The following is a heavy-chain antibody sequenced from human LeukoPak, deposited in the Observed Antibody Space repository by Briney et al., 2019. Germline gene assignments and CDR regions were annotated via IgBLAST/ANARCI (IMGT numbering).Heavy chain of an antibody. Sequence: PGGSLRLSCAASGFTFSSYEMNWVRQAPGKGLEWVSYISSSGSTIYYADSVKGRFTIPRDNAKNSLYLQMNSLRAEDTAVYYCAKGSPVPYYYDSSGPYYFDYWGQGTLVTVSS. J-gene: IGHJ4*02. V-gene: IGHV3-48*03. CDR3: AKGSPVPYYYDSSGPYYFDY. CDR1: GFTFSSYE. D-gene: IGHD3-22*01. CDR2: ISSSGSTI.